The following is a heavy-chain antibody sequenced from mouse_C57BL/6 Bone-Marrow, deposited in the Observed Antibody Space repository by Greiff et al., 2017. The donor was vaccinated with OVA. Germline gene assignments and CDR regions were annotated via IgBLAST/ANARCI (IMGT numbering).Heavy chain of an antibody. J-gene: IGHJ3*01. CDR1: GYTFTSYS. D-gene: IGHD1-1*01. Sequence: VQLQQPGAELVKPGASVKLSCKASGYTFTSYSMHWVKQRPGQGLEWIGMIHPNSGSTNYNEKFKSKATLTVDKSSSTAYMQLSSLTSEDSAVYYCARRGYYYGSSGGFAYWGQGTLVTVSA. V-gene: IGHV1-64*01. CDR3: ARRGYYYGSSGGFAY. CDR2: IHPNSGST.